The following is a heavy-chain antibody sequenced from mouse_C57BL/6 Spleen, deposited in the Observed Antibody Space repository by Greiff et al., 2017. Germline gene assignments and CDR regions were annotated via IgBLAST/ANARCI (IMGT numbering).Heavy chain of an antibody. D-gene: IGHD1-1*01. CDR1: GYTFTDYN. J-gene: IGHJ3*01. CDR3: ARGDYYGSSYVFY. Sequence: VQLQQSGPELVKPGASVKMSCKASGYTFTDYNMHWVKQSHGKSLEWIGYINPNNGGTSYNQKFKGKATLTVNKSSSTAYMERRSLTSEDSAVYYCARGDYYGSSYVFYWGQGTLVTVSA. CDR2: INPNNGGT. V-gene: IGHV1-22*01.